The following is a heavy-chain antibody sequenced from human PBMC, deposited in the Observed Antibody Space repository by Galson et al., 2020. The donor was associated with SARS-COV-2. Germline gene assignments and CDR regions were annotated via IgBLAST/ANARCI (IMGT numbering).Heavy chain of an antibody. CDR1: GGSFSGYY. CDR3: ARDYPAYYYYYGMDV. CDR2: ITHSGST. D-gene: IGHD1-26*01. V-gene: IGHV4-34*01. J-gene: IGHJ6*02. Sequence: SEPLSLTCAVSGGSFSGYYWSWIRQPPGKGLEWIGEITHSGSTNYNPSLKSRVTISVDTSKNQFSLKLSSVTAADTAVYYCARDYPAYYYYYGMDVWGQGTTVTVSS.